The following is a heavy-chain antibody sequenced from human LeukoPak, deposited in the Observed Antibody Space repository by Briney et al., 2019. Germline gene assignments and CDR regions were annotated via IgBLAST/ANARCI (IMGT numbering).Heavy chain of an antibody. CDR1: GGSISRSGYC. D-gene: IGHD6-13*01. J-gene: IGHJ5*02. CDR3: ARLIMAASGPGRWFDP. V-gene: IGHV4-39*01. Sequence: SETLSLTCTVSGGSISRSGYCWGWIRQPPGKGLEWIGNVYYSGTTFYNPSLKSQVTISVDTSKNQFSLNLSSVTAADTAVYYCARLIMAASGPGRWFDPWGQGTLVTVSS. CDR2: VYYSGTT.